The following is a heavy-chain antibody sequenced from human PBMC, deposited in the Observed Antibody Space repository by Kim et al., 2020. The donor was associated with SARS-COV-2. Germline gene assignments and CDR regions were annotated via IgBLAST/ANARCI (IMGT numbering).Heavy chain of an antibody. V-gene: IGHV3-21*01. Sequence: GGSLRLSCAASGFTFSSYSMNWVRQAPGKGLEWVSSISSSSSYIYYADSVKGRFTISRDNAKNSLYLQMNSLRAEDTAVYYCARDRAGYSRDWYFDLWGRGTLVTVSS. CDR2: ISSSSSYI. CDR3: ARDRAGYSRDWYFDL. CDR1: GFTFSSYS. J-gene: IGHJ2*01. D-gene: IGHD6-13*01.